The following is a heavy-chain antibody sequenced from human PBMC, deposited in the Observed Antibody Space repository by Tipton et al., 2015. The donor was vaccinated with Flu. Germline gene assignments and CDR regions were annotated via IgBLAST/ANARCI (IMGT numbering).Heavy chain of an antibody. CDR2: IYISGST. D-gene: IGHD4-11*01. CDR3: ARRDYSNYVSDPKSWFDP. Sequence: TLSLTCSVSGGSISSTTHYWSWIRQPAGKGLEWIGRIYISGSTIYNPSLKSRVTISIDTSKNQFSLNMRSVTAADMAVYYCARRDYSNYVSDPKSWFDPWGQGTLVAVSS. V-gene: IGHV4-61*02. J-gene: IGHJ5*02. CDR1: GGSISSTTHY.